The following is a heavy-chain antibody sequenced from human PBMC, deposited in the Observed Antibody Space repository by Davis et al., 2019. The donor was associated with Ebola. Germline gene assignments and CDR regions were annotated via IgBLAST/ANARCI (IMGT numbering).Heavy chain of an antibody. V-gene: IGHV3-30-3*01. Sequence: GESLKISCAASGFTFSSYAMHWVRQAPGKGLEWVAVISYDGSNKYYADSVKGRFTISRDNSKNTLYLQMNSLRAEDTAVYYCARDGCSSTSCSNTDSYYYYYMDVWGKGTTVTVSS. CDR2: ISYDGSNK. CDR3: ARDGCSSTSCSNTDSYYYYYMDV. D-gene: IGHD2-2*01. CDR1: GFTFSSYA. J-gene: IGHJ6*03.